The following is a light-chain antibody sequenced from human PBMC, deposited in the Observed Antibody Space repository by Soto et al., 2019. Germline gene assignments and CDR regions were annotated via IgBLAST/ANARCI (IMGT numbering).Light chain of an antibody. J-gene: IGKJ1*01. Sequence: EIGLSKSPCALSLSTGERATLSCRASQSVSSNLAWYQQKPGQAPRLLIYGASTRATGIPDRFSGSGSGTDFTLTISRLEPEDFAVYYCQQYGKSPWTFGQGTKV. V-gene: IGKV3-20*01. CDR3: QQYGKSPWT. CDR1: QSVSSN. CDR2: GAS.